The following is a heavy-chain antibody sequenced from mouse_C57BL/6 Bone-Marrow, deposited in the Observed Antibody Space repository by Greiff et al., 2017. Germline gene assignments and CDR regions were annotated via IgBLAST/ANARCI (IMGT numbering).Heavy chain of an antibody. J-gene: IGHJ2*01. V-gene: IGHV1-81*01. CDR1: GYTFTSYG. CDR2: IYPRSGNT. CDR3: AREELAFYY. Sequence: VQLQQSGAELARPGASVKLSCKASGYTFTSYGISWVKQRTGQGLEWIGEIYPRSGNTYYNEKFKGKATLTADNTSSTAYMELHRRPSEDSAVYFCAREELAFYYWCQGTTLTVSS. D-gene: IGHD4-1*01.